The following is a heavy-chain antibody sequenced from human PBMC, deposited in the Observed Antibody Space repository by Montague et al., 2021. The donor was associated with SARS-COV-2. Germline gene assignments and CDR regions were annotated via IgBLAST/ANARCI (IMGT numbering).Heavy chain of an antibody. D-gene: IGHD3-3*01. CDR1: GGSISSGSYY. Sequence: TLSLTCTVSGGSISSGSYYWSWIRQPAGKGLEWIGRIYTSESTNYNPPLKSRVTISVDTSKNQFSLKLSSVTAADTAVYYCAREIGLVTIFGVVTISGWFDPWGQGTLVTVSS. CDR2: IYTSEST. J-gene: IGHJ5*02. V-gene: IGHV4-61*02. CDR3: AREIGLVTIFGVVTISGWFDP.